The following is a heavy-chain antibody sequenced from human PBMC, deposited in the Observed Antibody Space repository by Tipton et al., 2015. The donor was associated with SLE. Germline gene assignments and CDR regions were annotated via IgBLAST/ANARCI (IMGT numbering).Heavy chain of an antibody. CDR2: ISDSGST. V-gene: IGHV4-34*01. J-gene: IGHJ4*02. CDR3: ARGGRFLEWLTY. CDR1: GGSFSNNY. Sequence: TLSLTCAVYGGSFSNNYWWGWVRQPPGKGLEWIGEISDSGSTNYNPSLESRVTISVDTSKDQFSLKLSSVTAADTAVYYCARGGRFLEWLTYWGQGTLVTVSS. D-gene: IGHD3-3*01.